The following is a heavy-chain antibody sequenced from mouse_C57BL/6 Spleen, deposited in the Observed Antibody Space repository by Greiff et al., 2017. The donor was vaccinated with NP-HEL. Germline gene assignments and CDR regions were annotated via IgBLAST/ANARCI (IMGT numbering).Heavy chain of an antibody. J-gene: IGHJ4*01. CDR2: ISDGGSYT. CDR3: ARDRGYGNYAMDY. D-gene: IGHD2-10*02. Sequence: EVKLVESGGGLVKPGGSLKLSCAASGFTFSSYAMSWVRQTPEKRLEWVATISDGGSYTYYPDNVKGRFTISRDNAKNNLYLQMSHLKSEDTAMYYCARDRGYGNYAMDYWGQGTSVTVSS. V-gene: IGHV5-4*01. CDR1: GFTFSSYA.